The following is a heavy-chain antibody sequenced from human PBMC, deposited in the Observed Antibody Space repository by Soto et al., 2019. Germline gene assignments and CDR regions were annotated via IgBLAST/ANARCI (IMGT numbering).Heavy chain of an antibody. CDR1: GDSISSGGYY. J-gene: IGHJ4*02. V-gene: IGHV4-31*03. CDR3: ARVGSSGWSPDY. D-gene: IGHD6-19*01. Sequence: QVQLQESGPGLVKPSQTLSLTCTVSGDSISSGGYYWSWIRQHPGKGLEWIGYVYYSGSTNYNPSLKSRVTISVDTSKNQFSLKMSSVTAADTAVYYCARVGSSGWSPDYWGRGTLVTVSS. CDR2: VYYSGST.